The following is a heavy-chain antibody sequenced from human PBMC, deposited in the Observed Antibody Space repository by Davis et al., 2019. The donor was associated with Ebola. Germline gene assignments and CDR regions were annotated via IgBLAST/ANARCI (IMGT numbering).Heavy chain of an antibody. CDR2: IYYSGST. V-gene: IGHV4-39*01. J-gene: IGHJ4*02. CDR3: ARQTVTTGLEFDY. D-gene: IGHD4-17*01. CDR1: GDSISSSSYY. Sequence: SETLSLTCAVSGDSISSSSYYWGWIRQPPGKGLEWIGSIYYSGSTYYNPSLKSRVTISVDTSKNQFSLKLSSVTAADTAVYYCARQTVTTGLEFDYWGQGTLVTVSS.